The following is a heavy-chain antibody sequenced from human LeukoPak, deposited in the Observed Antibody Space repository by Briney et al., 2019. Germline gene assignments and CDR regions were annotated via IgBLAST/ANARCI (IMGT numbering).Heavy chain of an antibody. Sequence: ASVTVSCKASGGTFSSYAISWVRQAPGQGLEWMGGIIPIFGTANYAQKFQGRVTITADESTSTAYMELSRLRSDDTAVYYCARVRGISRLDYYYGMDVWGQGTTVTVSS. V-gene: IGHV1-69*13. CDR1: GGTFSSYA. CDR3: ARVRGISRLDYYYGMDV. CDR2: IIPIFGTA. D-gene: IGHD3-16*01. J-gene: IGHJ6*02.